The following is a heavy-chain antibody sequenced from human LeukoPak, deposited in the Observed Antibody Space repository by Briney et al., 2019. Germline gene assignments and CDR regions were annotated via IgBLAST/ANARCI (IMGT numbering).Heavy chain of an antibody. J-gene: IGHJ4*02. CDR2: IYYSGST. CDR1: GGSISSSSYY. D-gene: IGHD3-10*01. Sequence: SETLSLTCTVSGGSISSSSYYWGWIRQPPGKGLEWIGSIYYSGSTYYNPSLKSRVTISVDTSKNQFSLKLSSVTAADTAVYYCARDRATYGSGSSPYFDYWGQGTLVTVSS. CDR3: ARDRATYGSGSSPYFDY. V-gene: IGHV4-39*07.